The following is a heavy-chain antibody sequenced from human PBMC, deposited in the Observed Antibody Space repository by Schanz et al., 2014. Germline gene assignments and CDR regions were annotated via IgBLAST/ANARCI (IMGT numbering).Heavy chain of an antibody. CDR3: ARIGGSVFDY. V-gene: IGHV3-64*04. CDR1: GFTFSIYA. J-gene: IGHJ4*02. CDR2: ISHDGYST. Sequence: VQLVESGGGLVQPGGSLRLSCTASGFTFSIYAMHWVRQAPGKGLEYVSAISHDGYSTYYADSVKGRFTISRDNSKNTLYLQMNSLRAEDTAVYYCARIGGSVFDYWAQGTLVTVSS. D-gene: IGHD3-10*01.